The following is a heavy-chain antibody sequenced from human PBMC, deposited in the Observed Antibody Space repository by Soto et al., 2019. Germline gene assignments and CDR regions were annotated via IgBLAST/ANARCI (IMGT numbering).Heavy chain of an antibody. CDR3: ARESTGTTGTTGAFDI. CDR2: INPNSGGT. CDR1: GYTFTGYY. J-gene: IGHJ3*02. Sequence: VASVKVSCKASGYTFTGYYMHWVRQAPGQGLEWMGWINPNSGGTNYAQKFQGWVTMTRDTSISTAYMELSRLRSDDTAVYYCARESTGTTGTTGAFDIWGQGTMVTVSS. D-gene: IGHD1-1*01. V-gene: IGHV1-2*04.